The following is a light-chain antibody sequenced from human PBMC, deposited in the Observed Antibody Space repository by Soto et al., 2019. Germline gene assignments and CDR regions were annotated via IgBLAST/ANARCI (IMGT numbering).Light chain of an antibody. CDR2: WAS. Sequence: DIVMTQSPDSLAVSLGERATINCKSSQSVLYSSNNKNYLAWYQQKPGQPPKLLIYWASTRESGVPDRFSGSGSGTEFTLTICSLQAEDVAVYYCQQYYRPWTFGQGTKVEIK. V-gene: IGKV4-1*01. J-gene: IGKJ1*01. CDR3: QQYYRPWT. CDR1: QSVLYSSNNKNY.